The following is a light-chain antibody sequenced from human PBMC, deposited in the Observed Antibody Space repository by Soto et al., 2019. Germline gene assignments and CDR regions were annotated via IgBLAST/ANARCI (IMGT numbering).Light chain of an antibody. CDR2: GAS. CDR1: QSVSSN. CDR3: QQTYSNRLS. J-gene: IGKJ4*01. V-gene: IGKV3-15*01. Sequence: EIVMTQSPATLSVSPGERATLSCRASQSVSSNLAWYQQKPGQAPRLVIYGASTRATGIPARFSGSGSGTEFTLTISSLQSEDFATYYCQQTYSNRLSFGGGTKVEIK.